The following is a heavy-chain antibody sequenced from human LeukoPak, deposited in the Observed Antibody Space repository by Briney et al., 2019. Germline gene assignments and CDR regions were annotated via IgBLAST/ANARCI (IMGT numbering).Heavy chain of an antibody. Sequence: GASVKVSCKASGYTFTSYGISWVRQAPGQGLEWMGWMNPNSGNTGYAQKFQGRVTMTRNTSISTAYMELSSLRSEDTAVYYCARNSSGWYHWFDPWGQGTLVTVSS. CDR3: ARNSSGWYHWFDP. V-gene: IGHV1-8*02. CDR2: MNPNSGNT. D-gene: IGHD6-19*01. J-gene: IGHJ5*02. CDR1: GYTFTSYG.